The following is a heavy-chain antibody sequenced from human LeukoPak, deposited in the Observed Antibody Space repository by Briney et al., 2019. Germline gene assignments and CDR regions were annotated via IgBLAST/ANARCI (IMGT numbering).Heavy chain of an antibody. CDR3: VRDRTVGVPGTLYFDF. J-gene: IGHJ4*02. CDR2: ISSGGTTI. CDR1: GFTFSSYE. Sequence: GGSLRLSCGASGFTFSSYEMNWVRQAPGKGLEWISYISSGGTTIYYADSVRGRFTIFRDDAENSLYMQMNSLRAEDTALYSCVRDRTVGVPGTLYFDFWGRGTLVTVSS. V-gene: IGHV3-48*03. D-gene: IGHD2-2*01.